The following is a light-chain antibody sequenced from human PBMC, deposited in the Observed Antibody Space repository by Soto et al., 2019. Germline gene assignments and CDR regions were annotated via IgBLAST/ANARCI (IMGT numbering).Light chain of an antibody. CDR2: DTS. CDR3: QHYGSSPPNT. V-gene: IGKV3-20*01. CDR1: QSVSSNY. Sequence: EIVLTQSPGTLSLSPGERATLSCRASQSVSSNYLAWYQQKPGRAPRLLIYDTSNRATGIPDRFSGSGSGTDFTLTISRLEPEDLAVYYCQHYGSSPPNTFGGGTKVEI. J-gene: IGKJ4*01.